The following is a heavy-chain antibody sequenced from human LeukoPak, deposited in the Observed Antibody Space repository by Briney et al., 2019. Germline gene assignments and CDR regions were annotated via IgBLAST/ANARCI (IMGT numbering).Heavy chain of an antibody. D-gene: IGHD3-22*01. CDR3: ARDFYDSSGYYGSSFDY. CDR1: GYTFTGYY. V-gene: IGHV1-2*02. Sequence: ASVKVSCKASGYTFTGYYMHWVRQAPGQGLEWMGWINPNSGGTNYAQKFQGRVTMTRDTSISTAYMELSRLRSDDTAVYYCARDFYDSSGYYGSSFDYWGQGTLVTVSS. CDR2: INPNSGGT. J-gene: IGHJ4*02.